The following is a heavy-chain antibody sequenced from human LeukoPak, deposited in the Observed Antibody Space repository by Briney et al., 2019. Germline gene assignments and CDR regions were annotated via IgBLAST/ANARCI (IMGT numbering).Heavy chain of an antibody. Sequence: SETLSLTCTVSGVSITNYYWSWIRQPPGKGLEWIGYIYYTGSTNYNLSLKSRVTISVDTSKNQFSLKLSSVTAADTAVYYCARAWGSHAFDIWGQGTMVTVSS. J-gene: IGHJ3*02. D-gene: IGHD3-16*01. CDR2: IYYTGST. CDR3: ARAWGSHAFDI. CDR1: GVSITNYY. V-gene: IGHV4-59*01.